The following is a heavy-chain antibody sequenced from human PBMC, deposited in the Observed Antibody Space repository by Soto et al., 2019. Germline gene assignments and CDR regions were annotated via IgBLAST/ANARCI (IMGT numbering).Heavy chain of an antibody. CDR2: ISAYNGNT. CDR1: GYTFTSYG. CDR3: ARVGPIQKDIVVVVWSFYY. J-gene: IGHJ4*02. Sequence: QVQLVQSGAEVKKPGASVKVSCKASGYTFTSYGISWVRQAPGQGLEWMGWISAYNGNTNYAQKLQGRVTMTTDTTTRTVYLELRSLRSDDTAVYYCARVGPIQKDIVVVVWSFYYWGQGTLVTVSS. D-gene: IGHD2-15*01. V-gene: IGHV1-18*01.